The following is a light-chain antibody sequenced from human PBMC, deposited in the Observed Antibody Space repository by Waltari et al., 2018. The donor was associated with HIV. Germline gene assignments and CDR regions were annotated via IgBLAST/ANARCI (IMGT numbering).Light chain of an antibody. V-gene: IGKV3-11*01. CDR3: QQRSTSIP. J-gene: IGKJ5*01. CDR2: DAS. CDR1: QSVNSY. Sequence: EIVLTQSPATLSLSPGERATLSCRARQSVNSYLAWYQQKPGQAPRLLIYDASNRASGIPARVSGSGSGTDFTLTISSLEPEDCAVYYCQQRSTSIPFGQGTRLDI.